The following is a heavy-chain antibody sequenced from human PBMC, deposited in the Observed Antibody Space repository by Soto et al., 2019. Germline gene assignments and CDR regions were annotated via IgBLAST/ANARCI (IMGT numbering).Heavy chain of an antibody. Sequence: QVRLVESGGGVVQPGRSLRLSCAASGFTFSNYAMRWVRQAPGKGLEWVAVMSFDETKKYHAASVEGRFTISRDNSQNTLDLQMNSLRAEDTALYYCARSHAPYYYDTTGFFFGLDVWGQGTTVVVSS. V-gene: IGHV3-30-3*01. CDR2: MSFDETKK. CDR1: GFTFSNYA. D-gene: IGHD3-22*01. J-gene: IGHJ6*02. CDR3: ARSHAPYYYDTTGFFFGLDV.